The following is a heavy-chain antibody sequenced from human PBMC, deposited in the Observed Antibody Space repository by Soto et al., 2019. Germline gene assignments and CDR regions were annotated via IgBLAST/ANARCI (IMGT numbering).Heavy chain of an antibody. D-gene: IGHD3-10*01. Sequence: SETLSLTCTVSGGSISSGGYYWSWIRQHPGKGLEWIGYIYYSGSTYYNPSLKSRVTISVDTSKNQFSLKLSSVTAADTAVYYCARGQRRVQTYYYGSGSYSNWFDPWGQGTLVTVSS. CDR3: ARGQRRVQTYYYGSGSYSNWFDP. CDR1: GGSISSGGYY. V-gene: IGHV4-31*03. CDR2: IYYSGST. J-gene: IGHJ5*02.